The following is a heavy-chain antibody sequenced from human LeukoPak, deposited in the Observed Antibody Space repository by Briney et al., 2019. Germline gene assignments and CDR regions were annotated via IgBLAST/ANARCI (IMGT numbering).Heavy chain of an antibody. CDR1: GGSISSSNW. D-gene: IGHD3-22*01. CDR2: IYHSGST. Sequence: SSGTLSLTCAVSGGSISSSNWWSWVRQPPGKGLEWIGEIYHSGSTNYNPSLKSRVTISVDTSKNQFSLKLSSVTAADTAVYYCARTYYYEYYYYGMDVWGQGTTVTVSS. CDR3: ARTYYYEYYYYGMDV. J-gene: IGHJ6*02. V-gene: IGHV4-4*02.